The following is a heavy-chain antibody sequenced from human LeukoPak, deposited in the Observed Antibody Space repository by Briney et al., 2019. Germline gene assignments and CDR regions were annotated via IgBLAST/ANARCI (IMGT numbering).Heavy chain of an antibody. V-gene: IGHV1-2*02. CDR2: INPNSGGT. J-gene: IGHJ5*02. CDR3: AREAYGSGSYYKVAFDP. Sequence: ASVKVSCKASGYTFTSYDINWVRQATGQGLEWMGWINPNSGGTNYAQKFQGRVTMTRDTSISTAYMELSRLRSDDTAVYYCAREAYGSGSYYKVAFDPWGQGTLVTVSS. D-gene: IGHD3-10*01. CDR1: GYTFTSYD.